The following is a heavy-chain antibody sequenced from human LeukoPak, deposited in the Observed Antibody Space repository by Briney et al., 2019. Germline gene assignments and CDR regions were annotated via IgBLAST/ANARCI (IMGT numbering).Heavy chain of an antibody. V-gene: IGHV3-23*01. CDR3: AKWGDYDVLTGYYVSDY. D-gene: IGHD3-9*01. J-gene: IGHJ4*02. CDR1: GSTLSNYA. Sequence: GGSLTLSCAASGSTLSNYAMSWVRQAPGKELEWVSAITGSGGNTYYADSVKGRFTISGDNSKNTVFLQMNSLRAEDTAVYYCAKWGDYDVLTGYYVSDYWGQGTLVTVSS. CDR2: ITGSGGNT.